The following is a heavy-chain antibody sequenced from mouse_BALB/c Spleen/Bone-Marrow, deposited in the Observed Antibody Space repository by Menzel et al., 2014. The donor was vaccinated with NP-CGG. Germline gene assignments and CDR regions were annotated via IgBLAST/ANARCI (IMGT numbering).Heavy chain of an antibody. Sequence: VQLKQSGAELVKPGASVKLSCTASGFNIKDTYMHWVKQRPEQGLEWIGRIDPANGNTKYDPKFQGKATITADTSSNTAYLQLSSLTSEVTAVYYCARWLLPYGLDYWGQGTSDTVSS. CDR1: GFNIKDTY. CDR3: ARWLLPYGLDY. J-gene: IGHJ4*01. D-gene: IGHD2-3*01. CDR2: IDPANGNT. V-gene: IGHV14-3*02.